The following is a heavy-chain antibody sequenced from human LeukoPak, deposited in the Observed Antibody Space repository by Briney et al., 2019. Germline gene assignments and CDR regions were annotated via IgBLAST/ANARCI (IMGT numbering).Heavy chain of an antibody. V-gene: IGHV4-34*01. CDR2: INHSGST. Sequence: SETLSLTCAVYGGSFNGYYWSWIRQPPGKGLEWIGEINHSGSTYYNPSLKSRVTISVDTSKNQFSLKLSSVTAADTAVYYCAREDITMVRGVKSRYMDVWGKGTTVTVSS. CDR3: AREDITMVRGVKSRYMDV. J-gene: IGHJ6*03. CDR1: GGSFNGYY. D-gene: IGHD3-10*01.